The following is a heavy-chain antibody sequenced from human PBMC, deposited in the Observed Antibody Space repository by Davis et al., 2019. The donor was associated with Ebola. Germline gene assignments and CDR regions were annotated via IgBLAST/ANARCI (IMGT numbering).Heavy chain of an antibody. Sequence: GESLKISCAASGFTFSNYAMSWVRQAPGKGLEWVSGISGSGGSTYYADSVKGRFTISRDNSKNTLYLQMNRLRVGDTAVYYCVKWDYGPWGQGTLVTVSS. V-gene: IGHV3-23*01. J-gene: IGHJ5*02. CDR1: GFTFSNYA. D-gene: IGHD3-16*01. CDR3: VKWDYGP. CDR2: ISGSGGST.